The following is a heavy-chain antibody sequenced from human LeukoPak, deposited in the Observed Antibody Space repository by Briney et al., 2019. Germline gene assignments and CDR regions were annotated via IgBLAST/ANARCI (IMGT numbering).Heavy chain of an antibody. D-gene: IGHD2-2*01. J-gene: IGHJ4*02. V-gene: IGHV3-66*01. CDR1: GFTVSSYY. CDR3: LGGAVPAASDY. Sequence: GGSLRLSCAASGFTVSSYYMSWVRQAPGKGLEWVSVIYSGGSTYYADSVKGRFTISRDNSKNTLYLQMNSLRAEDTAVYYCLGGAVPAASDYWGQGTLVTVSS. CDR2: IYSGGST.